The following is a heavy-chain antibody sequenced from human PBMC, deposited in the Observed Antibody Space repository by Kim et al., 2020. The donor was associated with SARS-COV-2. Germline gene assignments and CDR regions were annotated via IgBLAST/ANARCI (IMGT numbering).Heavy chain of an antibody. Sequence: GGSLRLSCAASGYTFSSYGMHWVRQAPGKGLEWVAVISYDGSNKYYADSVKGRFTISRDNSKNTLYLQMNSLRAEDTAVYYCARDGGRQQPPGYFDYWG. V-gene: IGHV3-33*05. J-gene: IGHJ4*03. D-gene: IGHD6-13*01. CDR2: ISYDGSNK. CDR1: GYTFSSYG. CDR3: ARDGGRQQPPGYFDY.